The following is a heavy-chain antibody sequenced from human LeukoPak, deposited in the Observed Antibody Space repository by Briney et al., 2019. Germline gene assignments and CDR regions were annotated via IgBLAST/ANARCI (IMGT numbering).Heavy chain of an antibody. CDR2: IRYDGSYT. D-gene: IGHD3-22*01. CDR1: GFTFSSYD. J-gene: IGHJ4*02. Sequence: GGSLRLSCEASGFTFSSYDMHWVRQAPGKGLEWVAFIRYDGSYTYYADSVKGRFTISRDNSENTLYLQMNSLRAEDTAVYYCARGAYSMIVVVIIGELDYWGQGTLVTVSS. CDR3: ARGAYSMIVVVIIGELDY. V-gene: IGHV3-30*02.